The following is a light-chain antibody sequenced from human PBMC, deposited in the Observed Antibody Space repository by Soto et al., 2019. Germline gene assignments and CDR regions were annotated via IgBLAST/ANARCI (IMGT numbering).Light chain of an antibody. J-gene: IGKJ2*01. CDR1: QDISNS. V-gene: IGKV1-33*01. CDR2: DAA. CDR3: LQHDNVPT. Sequence: DIQMTQSPSSLSASVGDRVTITCQASQDISNSLSWYQQKPGKAPKHLITDAATLEAGVPSRFSGSGSGTDFTFTISSLQPEDIATYFCLQHDNVPTFGLGTKLEVK.